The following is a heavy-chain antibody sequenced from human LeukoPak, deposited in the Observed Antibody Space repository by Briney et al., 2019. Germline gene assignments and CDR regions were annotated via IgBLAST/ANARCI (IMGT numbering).Heavy chain of an antibody. CDR2: ISSSSTYT. CDR3: AKNGGPHGMDV. D-gene: IGHD3-16*01. CDR1: GFTFSDYY. Sequence: GGSLRLSCAASGFTFSDYYMSWIRQAPGKGLEWVSYISSSSTYTNYADSVKGRFTISRDNAKNSLYLQMNSLRVEDTAVYYCAKNGGPHGMDVWGQGTTVTVSS. J-gene: IGHJ6*02. V-gene: IGHV3-11*06.